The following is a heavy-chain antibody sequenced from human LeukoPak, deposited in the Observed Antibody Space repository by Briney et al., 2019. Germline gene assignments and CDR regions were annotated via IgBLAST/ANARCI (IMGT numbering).Heavy chain of an antibody. J-gene: IGHJ4*02. D-gene: IGHD6-6*01. CDR2: ISSSSSYI. Sequence: GGSLRLSCAASGFTFSSYSMNWVLQAPGKGLEWVSSISSSSSYIYYADSVKGRFTISRDNAKNSLYLQLNSLRAEDTAVYYCARDGVKLPDYSGQGTLVTVSS. CDR3: ARDGVKLPDY. V-gene: IGHV3-21*01. CDR1: GFTFSSYS.